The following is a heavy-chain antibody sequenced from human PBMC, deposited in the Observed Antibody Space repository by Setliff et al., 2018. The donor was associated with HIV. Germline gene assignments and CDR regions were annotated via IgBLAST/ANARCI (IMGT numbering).Heavy chain of an antibody. CDR3: AREEKLSAVAGTMYYYYAMDV. V-gene: IGHV4-61*02. J-gene: IGHJ6*02. CDR1: GGSFRSDSYY. CDR2: IYSSGNT. D-gene: IGHD6-19*01. Sequence: KPSETLSLTCTVSGGSFRSDSYYWTWIRQPAGEGLEWIGRIYSSGNTNYNPSLESRVTISVDTSKNQFSLKLSSVTAADTAVYYCAREEKLSAVAGTMYYYYAMDVWGQGTTVTVSS.